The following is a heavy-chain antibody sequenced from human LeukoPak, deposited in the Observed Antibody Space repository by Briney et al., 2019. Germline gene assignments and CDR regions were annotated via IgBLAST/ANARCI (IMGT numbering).Heavy chain of an antibody. CDR3: AKDNYYDSSGYSLPSFDY. CDR1: GFTFSSYA. V-gene: IGHV3-23*01. CDR2: ISNSGGST. Sequence: GESLRLSCAASGFTFSSYAMSWVRQAPGKGLEWVSGISNSGGSTYYADSVKGRFTISRHNSKNTLYLQMNSLRAEDTAVYYCAKDNYYDSSGYSLPSFDYFGQGTLVTVSS. D-gene: IGHD3-22*01. J-gene: IGHJ4*02.